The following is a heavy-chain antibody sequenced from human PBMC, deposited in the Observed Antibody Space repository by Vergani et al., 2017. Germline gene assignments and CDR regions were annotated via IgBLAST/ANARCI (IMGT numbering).Heavy chain of an antibody. Sequence: QVQLQESGPGLVKPSETLSLTCTVSGGSISSYYWSWIRQPPGKGLEWIGYIYYSGSTNSNPSLKSRVTISVDTSKNQFSLKLSSVTAADTAVYYCARDRGVVVAATNYYYYYGMDVWGQGTTVTVSS. CDR3: ARDRGVVVAATNYYYYYGMDV. CDR1: GGSISSYY. V-gene: IGHV4-59*01. D-gene: IGHD2-15*01. J-gene: IGHJ6*02. CDR2: IYYSGST.